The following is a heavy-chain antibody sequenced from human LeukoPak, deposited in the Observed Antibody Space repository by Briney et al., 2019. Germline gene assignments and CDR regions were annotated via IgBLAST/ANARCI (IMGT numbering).Heavy chain of an antibody. J-gene: IGHJ5*01. Sequence: SETLSLTCIVSGDSISGKYWSWVRRPAGKGLEWLGRIYSSGTTDYSPSLMSRVTMSLDTSKNHISLRLRSVTAADTAVYYCARLDILVPRAVEWFDPWGQGTVVTVSS. CDR1: GDSISGKY. V-gene: IGHV4-4*07. CDR2: IYSSGTT. D-gene: IGHD2-2*01. CDR3: ARLDILVPRAVEWFDP.